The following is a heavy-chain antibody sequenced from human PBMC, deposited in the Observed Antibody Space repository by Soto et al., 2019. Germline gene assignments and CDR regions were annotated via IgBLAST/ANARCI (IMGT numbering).Heavy chain of an antibody. CDR1: GGTLNSYA. V-gene: IGHV1-69*12. Sequence: QVQLVQSGVEVKKPGSSVKVSCKASGGTLNSYAIDWVRQAPGQGLEWMGGIIPIFGNTYYAQRLQGRVKHTADESTRTAYMELSTLTSEDTAVYYWARGTVTGSEYNFYYYGMDVWGQGTTVIVSS. CDR3: ARGTVTGSEYNFYYYGMDV. CDR2: IIPIFGNT. D-gene: IGHD1-1*01. J-gene: IGHJ6*02.